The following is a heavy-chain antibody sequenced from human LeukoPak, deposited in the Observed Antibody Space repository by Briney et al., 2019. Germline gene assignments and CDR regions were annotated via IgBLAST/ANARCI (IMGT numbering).Heavy chain of an antibody. Sequence: SETLSLTCAVYGGPFSGYYWSWIRQPPGKGLEWIGEIDHSGRANSNPSLKSRVTISVDMSKNQFSLRLSSVTAADTAVYYCARGDTYYDFWSGYYDDAFDIWGQGTMVTVSS. CDR3: ARGDTYYDFWSGYYDDAFDI. D-gene: IGHD3-3*01. CDR2: IDHSGRA. V-gene: IGHV4-34*01. CDR1: GGPFSGYY. J-gene: IGHJ3*02.